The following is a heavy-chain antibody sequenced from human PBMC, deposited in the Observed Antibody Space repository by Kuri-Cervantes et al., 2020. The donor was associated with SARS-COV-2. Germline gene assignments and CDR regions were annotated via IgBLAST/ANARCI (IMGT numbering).Heavy chain of an antibody. Sequence: GESLKISCAASGFTFSSYAMHWVRQAPGKGLEWVAVISYDGSNKYYADSVKGRFTISRDNSRNTLYLQMNGLKTEDTAVYYCTTGEGIAVAAVVYWGQGTLVTVSS. J-gene: IGHJ4*02. D-gene: IGHD6-19*01. CDR3: TTGEGIAVAAVVY. CDR1: GFTFSSYA. CDR2: ISYDGSNK. V-gene: IGHV3-30-3*01.